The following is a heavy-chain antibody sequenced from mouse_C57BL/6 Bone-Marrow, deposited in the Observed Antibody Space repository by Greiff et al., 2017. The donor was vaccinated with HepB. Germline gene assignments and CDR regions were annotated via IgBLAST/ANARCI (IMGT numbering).Heavy chain of an antibody. CDR2: INPSNGGT. D-gene: IGHD3-2*02. V-gene: IGHV1-53*01. Sequence: VKLQQPGTELVKPGASVKLSCKASGYTFTSYWMHWVKQRPGQGLEWIGNINPSNGGTNYNEKFKSKATLTVDKSSSTAYMQLSSLTSEDSAVYYCARDSSGYGRVFDYWGQGTTLTVSS. CDR3: ARDSSGYGRVFDY. J-gene: IGHJ2*01. CDR1: GYTFTSYW.